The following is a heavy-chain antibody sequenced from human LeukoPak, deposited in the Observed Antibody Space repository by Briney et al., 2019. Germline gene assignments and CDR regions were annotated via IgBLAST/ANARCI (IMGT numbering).Heavy chain of an antibody. CDR3: AKITTMIAN. CDR1: GFTFSSYG. CDR2: ISYDGSNK. V-gene: IGHV3-30*18. Sequence: GRSLRLSCAASGFTFSSYGMHWVRQAPGKGLEWVAVISYDGSNKYYADSVKGRFTISRDNSKNTLYLQMNSLRAEDTAVYYCAKITTMIANWGQGTLVTVSS. J-gene: IGHJ4*02. D-gene: IGHD3-22*01.